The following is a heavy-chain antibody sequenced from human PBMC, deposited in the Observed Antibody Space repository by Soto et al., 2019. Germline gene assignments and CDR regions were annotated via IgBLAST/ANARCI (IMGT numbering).Heavy chain of an antibody. J-gene: IGHJ6*02. CDR1: GFTFEDYG. V-gene: IGHV3-9*01. CDR3: AKDISDELGAYGMDV. CDR2: ITWNGGTI. D-gene: IGHD1-26*01. Sequence: GGSLRLSCAASGFTFEDYGMHWVRQVPGKGLEWVAGITWNGGTIGYGDSVKGRFTISRDNAKNSLYLQLNSLRPEDTALYYCAKDISDELGAYGMDVWGQGTTVTVSS.